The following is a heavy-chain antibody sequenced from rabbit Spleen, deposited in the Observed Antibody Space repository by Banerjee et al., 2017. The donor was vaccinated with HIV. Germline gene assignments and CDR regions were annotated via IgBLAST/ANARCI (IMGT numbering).Heavy chain of an antibody. Sequence: QSLEESGGDLVKPGASLTLTCTASGFSFSSTYYMCWVRQAPGKGLEWIACINTGSGSRYYASWAKGRFTISRSTSLNTVDLKMTSLTAADTATYFCARTFDNAGSVGYALTLWGPGTLVTVS. CDR3: ARTFDNAGSVGYALTL. CDR2: INTGSGSR. J-gene: IGHJ6*01. CDR1: GFSFSSTYY. V-gene: IGHV1S43*01. D-gene: IGHD6-1*01.